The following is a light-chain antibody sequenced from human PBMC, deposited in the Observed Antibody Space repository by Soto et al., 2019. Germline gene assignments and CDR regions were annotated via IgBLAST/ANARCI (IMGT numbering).Light chain of an antibody. J-gene: IGLJ2*01. CDR1: SGDVGGYDF. CDR2: EVT. Sequence: QSVLTQPPSASGSPGQSVTISCTGTSGDVGGYDFVSWYQQHPGKATKLLIYEVTERPSGVPDRYSGSKSGITASLTVSGLQAEDEAFYYCSSYGGSHKSHVVFGGGTKVTVL. CDR3: SSYGGSHKSHVV. V-gene: IGLV2-8*01.